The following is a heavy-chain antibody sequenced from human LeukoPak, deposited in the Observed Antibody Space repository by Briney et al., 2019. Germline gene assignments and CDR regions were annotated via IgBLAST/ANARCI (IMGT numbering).Heavy chain of an antibody. CDR2: FDPEDGRR. Sequence: ASVKVSCKVSGYTLTDLSMHWVRQAPGKGLEWMGGFDPEDGRRMYAQKFQDRVTVTEDTSTDTAYMELSSLRAEDTAVYYCATGGPWGIPVPGGGPLDYWGQGTLVTVS. CDR3: ATGGPWGIPVPGGGPLDY. CDR1: GYTLTDLS. D-gene: IGHD6-19*01. J-gene: IGHJ4*02. V-gene: IGHV1-24*01.